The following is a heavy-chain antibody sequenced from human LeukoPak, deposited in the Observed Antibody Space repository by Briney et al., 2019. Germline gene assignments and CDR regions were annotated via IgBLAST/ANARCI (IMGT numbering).Heavy chain of an antibody. J-gene: IGHJ4*02. Sequence: GGSLRLSCEASGLSIGDYTMHWVRQAPGKGLEWVAFIRYDGSNKYYADSVKGRFTISRDNSKNTLYLQMNSLRAEDTAVYYCAKLMVRGDSNKFDYWGQGTLVTVSS. V-gene: IGHV3-30*02. CDR3: AKLMVRGDSNKFDY. CDR1: GLSIGDYT. CDR2: IRYDGSNK. D-gene: IGHD3-10*01.